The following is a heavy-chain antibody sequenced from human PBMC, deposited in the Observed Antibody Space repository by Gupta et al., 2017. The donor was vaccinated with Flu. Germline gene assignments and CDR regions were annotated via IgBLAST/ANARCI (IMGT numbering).Heavy chain of an antibody. Sequence: EVQLVESGGGLVQPGGSLRLSCAASGFTLSSYWMHWVRQVPGKGLVWVSRINSDGSSRSYADSVKGRFTISRDNAKNTLYLQMNSLRAEDTAVYNCARGQGHGMDVWGQGTTVTVSS. CDR1: GFTLSSYW. V-gene: IGHV3-74*01. J-gene: IGHJ6*02. CDR3: ARGQGHGMDV. CDR2: INSDGSSR.